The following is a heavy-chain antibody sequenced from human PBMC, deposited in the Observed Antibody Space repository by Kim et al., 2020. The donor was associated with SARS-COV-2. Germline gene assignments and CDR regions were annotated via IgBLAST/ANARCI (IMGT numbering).Heavy chain of an antibody. CDR1: GFSFSDSA. V-gene: IGHV3-73*01. CDR3: TRLYALGN. Sequence: GGSLRLSCLASGFSFSDSAMHWVRQASGKGLEWVGRIRSKDNGSGTAYAASVKGRFTISRDDSKNTTYLQMKGLKTEDTAVYYCTRLYALGNWGQGTL. J-gene: IGHJ4*02. CDR2: IRSKDNGSGT. D-gene: IGHD3-16*01.